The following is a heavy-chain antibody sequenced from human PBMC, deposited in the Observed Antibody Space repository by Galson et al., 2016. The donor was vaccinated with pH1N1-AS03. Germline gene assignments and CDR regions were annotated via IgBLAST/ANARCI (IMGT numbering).Heavy chain of an antibody. CDR2: ISFDGSNI. Sequence: SLRLSCAASGFTFSSYGIHWVRQAPGKGLEWVAFISFDGSNIYYADSVKGRFTISRDDSQNTVFLQMNSLRVGDTAVYYCTREEQRQVKSPLDYGMDVWGRGTTVTVS. CDR1: GFTFSSYG. J-gene: IGHJ6*02. CDR3: TREEQRQVKSPLDYGMDV. V-gene: IGHV3-30-3*01. D-gene: IGHD6-19*01.